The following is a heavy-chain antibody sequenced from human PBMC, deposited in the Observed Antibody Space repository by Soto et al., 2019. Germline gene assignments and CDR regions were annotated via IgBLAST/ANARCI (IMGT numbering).Heavy chain of an antibody. CDR3: ARDDLFVDNGRDH. Sequence: QVQLVESGGGVVRPGTSLRLSCAATGFSFSAHGMHWVRQAPGKGLEWLAVINDGSEEGYADSVRGRFTISRDNARNILCLQMDNLRAEALALYYCARDDLFVDNGRDHWGQGTLVTVSS. J-gene: IGHJ4*02. V-gene: IGHV3-33*01. D-gene: IGHD1-1*01. CDR1: GFSFSAHG. CDR2: INDGSEE.